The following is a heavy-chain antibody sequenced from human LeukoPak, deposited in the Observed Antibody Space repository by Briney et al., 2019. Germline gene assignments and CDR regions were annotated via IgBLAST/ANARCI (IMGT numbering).Heavy chain of an antibody. CDR3: AKAPPVVAATFDY. CDR2: INGGGRTI. V-gene: IGHV3-48*03. D-gene: IGHD2-15*01. J-gene: IGHJ4*02. Sequence: PGGSLRLSCAASGFTFSSYAMHWVRQAPGKGLEWVAYINGGGRTIFYGDSVKGRFTISRDNAKNSLYLQMNSLRAEDTAVYYCAKAPPVVAATFDYWGQGTLITVSS. CDR1: GFTFSSYA.